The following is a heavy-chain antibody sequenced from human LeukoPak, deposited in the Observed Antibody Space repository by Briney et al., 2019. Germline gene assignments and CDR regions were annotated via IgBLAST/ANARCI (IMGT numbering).Heavy chain of an antibody. D-gene: IGHD6-19*01. CDR3: ARVILSSGWQTPPDY. J-gene: IGHJ4*02. CDR2: INPNSGGT. V-gene: IGHV1-2*02. Sequence: ASVKVSCKASGYTFTGYYMHWVRQAPGQGLEWMGWINPNSGGTNYAQKFQGRVTMTRDTSISTAYMELSRLRSDDTAVYYCARVILSSGWQTPPDYWGQGTLVTVSS. CDR1: GYTFTGYY.